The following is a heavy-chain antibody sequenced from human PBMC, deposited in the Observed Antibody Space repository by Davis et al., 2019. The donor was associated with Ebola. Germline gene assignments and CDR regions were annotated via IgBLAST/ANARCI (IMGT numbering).Heavy chain of an antibody. CDR1: GFSFSSYW. Sequence: GESLKISCAASGFSFSSYWMSWVRQAPGKGLEWVTNIKQDGSEKYYVDAVKGRFTISRDNAKNTLYLQMNSLRAEDTAVYYCAKDRAAVADWYFDLWGRGTLVTVSS. CDR2: IKQDGSEK. CDR3: AKDRAAVADWYFDL. D-gene: IGHD6-19*01. J-gene: IGHJ2*01. V-gene: IGHV3-7*03.